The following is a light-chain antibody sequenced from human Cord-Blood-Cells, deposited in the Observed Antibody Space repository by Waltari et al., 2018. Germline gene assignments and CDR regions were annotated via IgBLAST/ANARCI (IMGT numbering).Light chain of an antibody. CDR2: EVS. J-gene: IGLJ2*01. CDR1: SRDVGGYNS. V-gene: IGLV2-14*01. CDR3: SSYTSSSTLV. Sequence: QSALTQPASVSGSPGQSITLSCTGTSRDVGGYNSVSWYQQHPGKAPKLMIYEVSNRPSGVSNRFSGSKSGNTASLTISGLQAEDEADYYCSSYTSSSTLVFGGGTKLTVL.